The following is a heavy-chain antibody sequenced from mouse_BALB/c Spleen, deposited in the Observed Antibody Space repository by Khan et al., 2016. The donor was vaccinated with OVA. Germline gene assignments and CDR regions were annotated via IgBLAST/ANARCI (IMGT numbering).Heavy chain of an antibody. D-gene: IGHD2-4*01. Sequence: QVRLQQSGPGLMQPSQSLSITCTVSGFSLPPYGVPWVRQSPGTGLEWLGVIWSGGSTDYNAAFISRLSISKDSSKSQVFFKMNSLQVNDTAIYYWARNYDYDEGLAYWGKGTLVTVSA. CDR1: GFSLPPYG. V-gene: IGHV2-2*02. CDR3: ARNYDYDEGLAY. CDR2: IWSGGST. J-gene: IGHJ3*01.